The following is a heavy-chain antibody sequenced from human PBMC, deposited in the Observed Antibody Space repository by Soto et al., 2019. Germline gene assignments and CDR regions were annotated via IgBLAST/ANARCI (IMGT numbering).Heavy chain of an antibody. CDR1: GGSINTFY. CDR2: IFSSGST. J-gene: IGHJ4*02. Sequence: SETLSLTCTVSGGSINTFYWCWVRQPAGKGLEWIGRIFSSGSTSFNPSLESRVAMSVDTSKNHFSLNLSSVTAADMAVYYCAREGSYSAYNFAHGIQLWSFDFWGQGALVTVSS. CDR3: AREGSYSAYNFAHGIQLWSFDF. D-gene: IGHD5-12*01. V-gene: IGHV4-4*07.